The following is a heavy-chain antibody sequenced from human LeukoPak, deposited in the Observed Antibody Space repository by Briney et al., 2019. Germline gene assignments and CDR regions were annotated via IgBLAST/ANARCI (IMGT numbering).Heavy chain of an antibody. CDR3: ASPRVDGDYWMDDAFDI. D-gene: IGHD4-17*01. CDR1: GFTFSCYW. V-gene: IGHV3-74*01. J-gene: IGHJ3*02. Sequence: PGGSLRFSCAASGFTFSCYWMHWVRQAPGKGLVWVSRINSDESSTSYADSVKGRFTISRDNAKNTLYLQMNSLRAEDTAVYYCASPRVDGDYWMDDAFDIWGQGTMVTVSS. CDR2: INSDESST.